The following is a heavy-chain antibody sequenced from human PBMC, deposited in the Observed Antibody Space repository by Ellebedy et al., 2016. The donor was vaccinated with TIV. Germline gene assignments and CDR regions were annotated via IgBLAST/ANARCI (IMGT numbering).Heavy chain of an antibody. V-gene: IGHV5-51*01. CDR2: MSPGDSDA. J-gene: IGHJ4*02. CDR3: ARRGVHPTLDN. D-gene: IGHD3-3*01. Sequence: GESLKISCKGSGYNFTNYWIGWVRQMPGKGLEWMGIMSPGDSDARYSPSFQGQVTISADKSINTAYLQWSSLKASDTATYYCARRGVHPTLDNWGQGTLVIVSS. CDR1: GYNFTNYW.